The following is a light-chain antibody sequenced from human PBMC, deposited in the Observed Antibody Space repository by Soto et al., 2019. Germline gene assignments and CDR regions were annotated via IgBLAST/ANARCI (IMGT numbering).Light chain of an antibody. J-gene: IGKJ4*01. Sequence: EIVLTQPPGTLSVSPGERANLSCRACQSVYSSYLAWYQQKPGQDPRLHIFGVSGRATRVPDRFSGSGSGTDFTLTISRGGPEVCGVYYCKHYGSSPLTFGGGIKWEIK. CDR2: GVS. V-gene: IGKV3-20*01. CDR3: KHYGSSPLT. CDR1: QSVYSSY.